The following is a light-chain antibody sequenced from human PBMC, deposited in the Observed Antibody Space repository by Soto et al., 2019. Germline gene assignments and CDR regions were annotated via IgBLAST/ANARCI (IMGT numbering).Light chain of an antibody. J-gene: IGKJ1*01. CDR2: GAS. V-gene: IGKV3-15*01. CDR3: QRYTNWPPWT. Sequence: EIVMTQSPATLSMSPGERATLSCRASQSVSSNLAWYQQKPGQPPRLLIYGASARATGIPARFSGSGSGTEFTLTISSLQSEDFAVYYCQRYTNWPPWTFGQGTRVEIK. CDR1: QSVSSN.